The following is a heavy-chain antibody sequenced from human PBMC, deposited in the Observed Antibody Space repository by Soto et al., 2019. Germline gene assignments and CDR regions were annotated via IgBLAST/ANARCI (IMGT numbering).Heavy chain of an antibody. CDR2: INAGNGNT. V-gene: IGHV1-3*01. CDR3: ARVDTAMVTWWFDP. Sequence: GASVKVSCKASGYTFTSYAMHWVRQAPGQRLEWMGWINAGNGNTKYSQKFQGRVTITRDTSASTAYMELSSLRSEDTAVYYCARVDTAMVTWWFDPWGQGTLVTVSS. J-gene: IGHJ5*02. D-gene: IGHD5-18*01. CDR1: GYTFTSYA.